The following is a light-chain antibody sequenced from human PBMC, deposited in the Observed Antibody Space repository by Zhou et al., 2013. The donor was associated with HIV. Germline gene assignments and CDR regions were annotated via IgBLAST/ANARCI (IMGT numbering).Light chain of an antibody. V-gene: IGKV1-16*02. CDR2: GAS. CDR1: QGINNF. CDR3: LRHNSFPWT. Sequence: DIQMTQSPSSLSASVGDRVTITCRASQGINNFLAWVQEKPGKAPKSLIYGASSLHSGVPSKFSGSGSGTEFTLTISSLQPEDFATYYCLRHNSFPWTFGQGTKVEIK. J-gene: IGKJ1*01.